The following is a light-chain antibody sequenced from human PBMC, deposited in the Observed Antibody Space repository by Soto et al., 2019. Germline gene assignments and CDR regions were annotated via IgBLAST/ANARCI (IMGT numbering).Light chain of an antibody. CDR2: GAS. J-gene: IGKJ1*01. CDR1: QSVGSSH. V-gene: IGKV3-20*01. CDR3: QQYDRSPWT. Sequence: EIVMTQSPATLSLSPGERVTISCRASQSVGSSHLAWYQQKPGQAPRLLIYGASNRATGIPDRFSGSGSGTDFTLTISRLEPEDFAVYHCQQYDRSPWTFGQGTKVDIK.